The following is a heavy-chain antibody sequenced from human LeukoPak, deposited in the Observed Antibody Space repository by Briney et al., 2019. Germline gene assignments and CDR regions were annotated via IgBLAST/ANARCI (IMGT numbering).Heavy chain of an antibody. D-gene: IGHD1-26*01. V-gene: IGHV1-18*01. CDR1: GYTFTTYG. J-gene: IGHJ5*02. Sequence: ASVKVSCKASGYTFTTYGISWVRQAPGHGLEWMGWTGPYNGNTNYAQKYQGRVTMTTDTSTSTAYMELRSLRSGDTAVYYCARLYNGSSLLNWFDPWGQGTLVTVSS. CDR2: TGPYNGNT. CDR3: ARLYNGSSLLNWFDP.